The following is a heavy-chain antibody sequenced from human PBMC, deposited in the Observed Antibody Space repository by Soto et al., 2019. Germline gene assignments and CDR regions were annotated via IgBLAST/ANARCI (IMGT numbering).Heavy chain of an antibody. D-gene: IGHD2-15*01. J-gene: IGHJ3*02. CDR3: ARSIIGYCSGGSCYAYFDI. CDR2: ISAYNGHT. Sequence: QVQLVQSGAEVKKPGASVKVSCKASGYTFTSYGISWVRQAPGQGLEWMGWISAYNGHTNYAQKLQGRVTMTTDTSTSTAYMELRSLRSDDTAVYYCARSIIGYCSGGSCYAYFDIWGQGTMVTVSS. V-gene: IGHV1-18*01. CDR1: GYTFTSYG.